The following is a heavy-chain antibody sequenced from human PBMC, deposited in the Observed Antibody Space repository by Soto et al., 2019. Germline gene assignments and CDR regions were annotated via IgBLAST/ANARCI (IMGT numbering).Heavy chain of an antibody. D-gene: IGHD6-19*01. CDR3: ASGWAAGWFAP. J-gene: IGHJ5*02. V-gene: IGHV5-51*07. CDR2: IYPGDSDT. CDR1: GYSFTSDW. Sequence: GPAVKRSGTGSGYSFTSDWSGWVHQMPGKGLEWMGIIYPGDSDTRYSPSFQGQVTISADKSISTAYLQWSSLKASDTAMYYCASGWAAGWFAPWGQGTPVPVSS.